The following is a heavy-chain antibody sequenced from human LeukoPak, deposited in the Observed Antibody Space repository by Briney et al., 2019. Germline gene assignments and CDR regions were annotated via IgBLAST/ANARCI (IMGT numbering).Heavy chain of an antibody. CDR3: ARAMGDVEMATRGAFDI. CDR1: GYTLTELS. CDR2: INPSGGST. J-gene: IGHJ3*02. D-gene: IGHD5-24*01. Sequence: ASVKVSCKVSGYTLTELSMHWVRQAPGKGLEWMGIINPSGGSTSYAQKFQGRVTMTRDTSTSTVYMELSSLRSEDTAVYYCARAMGDVEMATRGAFDIWGQGTMVTVSS. V-gene: IGHV1-46*01.